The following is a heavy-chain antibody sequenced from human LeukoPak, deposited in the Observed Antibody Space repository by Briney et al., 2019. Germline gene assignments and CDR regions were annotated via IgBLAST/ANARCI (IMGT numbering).Heavy chain of an antibody. Sequence: GGSLGLSCAASGFTFNNYAMYWVRQAPGKGLEWVAGIFGSGGSAHYADSVKGRFTIFRDNSKNTVYLQMNSLRAEDTAVYYCGKTTVGYSSGRYPGWPVDCWGQGTLVTVSS. V-gene: IGHV3-23*01. CDR2: IFGSGGSA. J-gene: IGHJ4*02. CDR3: GKTTVGYSSGRYPGWPVDC. CDR1: GFTFNNYA. D-gene: IGHD6-19*01.